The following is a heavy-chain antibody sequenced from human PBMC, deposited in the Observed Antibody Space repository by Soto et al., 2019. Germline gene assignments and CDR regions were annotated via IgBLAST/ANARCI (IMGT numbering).Heavy chain of an antibody. D-gene: IGHD3-10*02. CDR3: AKDQLRGVREVITYDYGMDV. CDR2: ISYDGSNK. Sequence: QVQLVESGGGVVQPGRSLRLSCAASGFTFSSYGMHWVRQAPGKGLEWVAVISYDGSNKYYADSVKGRFTISRDNSKNTLSLEMNSLTAEDTAVYYCAKDQLRGVREVITYDYGMDVWGQGTTVTVSS. J-gene: IGHJ6*02. V-gene: IGHV3-30*18. CDR1: GFTFSSYG.